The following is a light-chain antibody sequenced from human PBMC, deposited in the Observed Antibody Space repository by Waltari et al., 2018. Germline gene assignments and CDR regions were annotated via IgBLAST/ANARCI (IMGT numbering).Light chain of an antibody. J-gene: IGLJ1*01. CDR1: STDLASYNL. CDR2: EAT. V-gene: IGLV2-23*01. CDR3: CSYTGSSTSYG. Sequence: QSALSQPASVSGSPGQSLTLPCTGASTDLASYNLAAWYQHHPNRAPKLIIYEATKRPSGISHRFSGAKSGATASLRISGLQADDEADYYCCSYTGSSTSYGCGGGTKVTVL.